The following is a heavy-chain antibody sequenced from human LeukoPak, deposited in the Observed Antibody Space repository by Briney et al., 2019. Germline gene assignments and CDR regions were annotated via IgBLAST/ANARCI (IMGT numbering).Heavy chain of an antibody. V-gene: IGHV4-59*01. CDR2: IYYSGST. J-gene: IGHJ4*02. CDR3: ARDIGYGDPQGLDY. Sequence: PSETLSLTCTVSGGSISSYYWSWIRQPPGKGLEWIGYIYYSGSTNYNPSLKSRVTISVDTSKNQFSLELSSGTAADTAVYYCARDIGYGDPQGLDYWGQGTLVTVSS. D-gene: IGHD4-17*01. CDR1: GGSISSYY.